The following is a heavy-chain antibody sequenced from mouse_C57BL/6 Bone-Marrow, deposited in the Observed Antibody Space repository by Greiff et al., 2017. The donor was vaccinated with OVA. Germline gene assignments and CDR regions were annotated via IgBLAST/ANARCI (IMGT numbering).Heavy chain of an antibody. Sequence: QVQLKESGPELVKPGASVKISCKASGYAFSSSWMNWVKQRPGKGLEWIGRIYPGDGDTNYNGKFKGKATLTADKSSSTAYMQLSSLTSEDSAVYYCFSTAQATFLDYWGQGTTLTVSS. V-gene: IGHV1-82*01. J-gene: IGHJ2*01. CDR3: FSTAQATFLDY. CDR2: IYPGDGDT. CDR1: GYAFSSSW. D-gene: IGHD3-2*02.